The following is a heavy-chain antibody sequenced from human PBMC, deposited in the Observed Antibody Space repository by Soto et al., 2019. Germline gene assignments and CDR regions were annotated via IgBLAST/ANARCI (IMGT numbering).Heavy chain of an antibody. CDR3: ARDMGTYYYAMDV. CDR1: GGSFSGYY. Sequence: SDTLSLTCAVYGGSFSGYYWSWIRQPPGKGLEWIGEINHSESTKYNPSLKSRVTISGDTSKNQFSLKLSSVTAADTAVYYCARDMGTYYYAMDVWGQGTTVTVSS. CDR2: INHSEST. J-gene: IGHJ6*02. D-gene: IGHD1-1*01. V-gene: IGHV4-34*01.